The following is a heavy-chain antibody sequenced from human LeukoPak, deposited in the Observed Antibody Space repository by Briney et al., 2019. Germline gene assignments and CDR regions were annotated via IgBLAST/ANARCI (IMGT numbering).Heavy chain of an antibody. V-gene: IGHV4-34*01. D-gene: IGHD6-13*01. CDR1: GGSFSGYY. Sequence: SGTLSLTCAVYGGSFSGYYWSWIRQPPGKGLEWIGEINHSGSTNYNPSLKSRVTISVDTSKNQFSLKLSSVTAADTAVYYCARALDGAAAGTYWFDPWGQGTLVTVSS. J-gene: IGHJ5*02. CDR3: ARALDGAAAGTYWFDP. CDR2: INHSGST.